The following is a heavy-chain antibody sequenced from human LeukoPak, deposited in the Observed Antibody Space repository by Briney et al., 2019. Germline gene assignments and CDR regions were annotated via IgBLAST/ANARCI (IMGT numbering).Heavy chain of an antibody. CDR1: GGSISSYY. J-gene: IGHJ4*02. V-gene: IGHV4-59*12. D-gene: IGHD3-9*01. CDR3: ARVLLGDILTGYFFYFDY. CDR2: IYYSGST. Sequence: PSETLSLTCTVSGGSISSYYWSWIRQPPGKGLEWIGYIYYSGSTNYNPSLKSRVTISVDTSKNQFSLKLSSVTAADTAVYYCARVLLGDILTGYFFYFDYWGQGTLVTVSS.